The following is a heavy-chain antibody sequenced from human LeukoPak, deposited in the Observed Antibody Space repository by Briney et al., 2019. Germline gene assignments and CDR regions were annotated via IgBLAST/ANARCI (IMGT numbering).Heavy chain of an antibody. D-gene: IGHD3-16*02. CDR2: ISSSSSYI. J-gene: IGHJ4*02. V-gene: IGHV3-21*01. CDR1: GFTFSSYS. CDR3: ARSYDYIWGSFRTDYYFDY. Sequence: GGSLRLSCAASGFTFSSYSMNWVRQAPGKGLEWVSSISSSSSYIYYADSVKGRFTISRDNAKNSLYLQMNSLRAEDTAVYYCARSYDYIWGSFRTDYYFDYWGQGTLVTVSS.